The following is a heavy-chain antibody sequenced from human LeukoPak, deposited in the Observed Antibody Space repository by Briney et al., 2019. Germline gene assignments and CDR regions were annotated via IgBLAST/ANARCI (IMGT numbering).Heavy chain of an antibody. V-gene: IGHV3-23*01. J-gene: IGHJ6*03. CDR3: AKDASEELYYYYYMDV. Sequence: GALRLSCAVSGFTFSNYGMSWVRQAPGKGLEWVSGISDSGGTTYYADSVKGRFTISRDNSKNTLYLQMNSLRAEDTAVYYCAKDASEELYYYYYMDVWGKGTTVTISS. CDR2: ISDSGGTT. D-gene: IGHD3-10*01. CDR1: GFTFSNYG.